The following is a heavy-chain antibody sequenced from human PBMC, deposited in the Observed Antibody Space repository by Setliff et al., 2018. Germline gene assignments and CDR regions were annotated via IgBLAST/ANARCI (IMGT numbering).Heavy chain of an antibody. CDR3: TRDSVYSSGWYTSGH. CDR2: ISGSGGST. CDR1: GFTFSSYA. V-gene: IGHV3-23*01. J-gene: IGHJ4*02. D-gene: IGHD6-19*01. Sequence: LRLSCAASGFTFSSYAMSWVRQAPGKGLEWVSAISGSGGSTYYADSVKGRFTISRDNAKNSLHLQMNSLKAEDTAFYYCTRDSVYSSGWYTSGHWGQGTLVTVSS.